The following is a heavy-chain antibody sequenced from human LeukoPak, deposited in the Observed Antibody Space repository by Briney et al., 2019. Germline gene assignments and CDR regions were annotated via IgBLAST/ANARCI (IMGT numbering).Heavy chain of an antibody. D-gene: IGHD6-6*01. CDR2: IRNDGSDK. CDR3: AKDLEYSSSFNWFDP. Sequence: GGSLRLSCAASGFTFSKCGMHWVRQAPGKGLEWVAFIRNDGSDKYYVDSVKGRFTISRDNSKNTLFLQMNSLRPEDTAIYYCAKDLEYSSSFNWFDPWGQGNLVTVSS. CDR1: GFTFSKCG. J-gene: IGHJ5*02. V-gene: IGHV3-30*02.